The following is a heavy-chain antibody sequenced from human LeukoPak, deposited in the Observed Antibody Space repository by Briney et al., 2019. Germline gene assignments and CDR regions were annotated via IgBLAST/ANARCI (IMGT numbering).Heavy chain of an antibody. CDR3: AKDNRRHYTSGPNPDSLH. CDR1: GFTFNNYV. CDR2: ISWNSGSI. J-gene: IGHJ4*02. V-gene: IGHV3-9*01. D-gene: IGHD6-19*01. Sequence: TGGSLRLSCTASGFTFNNYVMSWVRQAPGKGLEWVSGISWNSGSIDYADSVKGRFTISRDNAKNSLYLQMNGLRVEDTAFYYCAKDNRRHYTSGPNPDSLHWGQGALVTVSS.